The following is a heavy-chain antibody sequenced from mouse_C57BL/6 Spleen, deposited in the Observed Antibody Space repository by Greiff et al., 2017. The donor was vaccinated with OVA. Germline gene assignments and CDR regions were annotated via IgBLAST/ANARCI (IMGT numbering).Heavy chain of an antibody. CDR1: GFTFSDYG. J-gene: IGHJ4*01. CDR3: AKEGLYYGSSYNAMDY. V-gene: IGHV5-17*01. Sequence: EVQRVESGGGLVKPGGSLKLSCAASGFTFSDYGMHWVRQAPEKGLEWVAYISSGSSTIYYAATVQGRFTISRDNATNTLFLQMNSLRSEDTAMYYGAKEGLYYGSSYNAMDYWGQGTSVTVSS. CDR2: ISSGSSTI. D-gene: IGHD1-1*01.